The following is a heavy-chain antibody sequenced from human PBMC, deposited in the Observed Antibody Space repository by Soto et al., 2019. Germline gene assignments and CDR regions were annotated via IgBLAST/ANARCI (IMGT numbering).Heavy chain of an antibody. Sequence: ASVKVSCKAAGGTFSSYTISWVRQAPGQGLEWMGRIIPILGIANYAQKFQGRVTITADKSTSTAYMELSSLRSEDTAVYYCARADDIVVVPAAMVYFDYWGQGTLVTVSS. CDR2: IIPILGIA. J-gene: IGHJ4*02. CDR3: ARADDIVVVPAAMVYFDY. D-gene: IGHD2-2*01. V-gene: IGHV1-69*02. CDR1: GGTFSSYT.